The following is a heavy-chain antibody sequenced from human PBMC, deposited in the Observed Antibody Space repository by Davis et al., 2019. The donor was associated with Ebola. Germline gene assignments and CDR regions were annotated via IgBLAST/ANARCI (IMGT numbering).Heavy chain of an antibody. CDR1: GFTLSNYA. Sequence: GESLKTPCAAPGFTLSNYAMSWVRQAPGKGLEWVSSITGSGGSRYHADSVKGRFTISRDNSENTLHLQMNSLRADDTAVYYCAKSTMIVGDWDFDYWGQGTLVTVSS. J-gene: IGHJ4*02. V-gene: IGHV3-23*01. CDR3: AKSTMIVGDWDFDY. D-gene: IGHD3-22*01. CDR2: ITGSGGSR.